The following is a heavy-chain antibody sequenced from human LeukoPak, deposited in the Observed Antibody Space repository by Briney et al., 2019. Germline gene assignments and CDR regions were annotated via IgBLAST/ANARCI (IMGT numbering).Heavy chain of an antibody. CDR2: IKQDGSEK. Sequence: GGFLRLSCAASGFTFSSYWMSWVRQAPGKGLEWVANIKQDGSEKYYVDSVKGRFTISRDNAKNSLYLQMNSLRAEDTAVYYCARGIGHDFWSGYYDYWGQGTLVTVSS. D-gene: IGHD3-3*01. J-gene: IGHJ4*02. V-gene: IGHV3-7*04. CDR1: GFTFSSYW. CDR3: ARGIGHDFWSGYYDY.